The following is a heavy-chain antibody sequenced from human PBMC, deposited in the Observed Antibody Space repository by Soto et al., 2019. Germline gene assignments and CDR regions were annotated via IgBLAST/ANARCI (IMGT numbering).Heavy chain of an antibody. CDR2: ISAYNGNT. V-gene: IGHV1-18*04. J-gene: IGHJ3*02. Sequence: ASVKVSCKASGYTFTRYGISCVLQAPGQGLEWMGWISAYNGNTNYAQKLQGRVTMTTDTSTSTAYMELRSLRSDDTAVYYRARTPTVDAFDIWGQGTMVTVSS. D-gene: IGHD4-17*01. CDR1: GYTFTRYG. CDR3: ARTPTVDAFDI.